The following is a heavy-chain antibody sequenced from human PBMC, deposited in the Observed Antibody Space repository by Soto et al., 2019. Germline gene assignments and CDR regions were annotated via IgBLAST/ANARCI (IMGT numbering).Heavy chain of an antibody. V-gene: IGHV4-31*03. CDR2: IYYSGST. CDR1: GGSISNGGYY. CDR3: ARALLGLNHYGSGSYYKGGMDV. D-gene: IGHD3-10*01. Sequence: QVQLQESGPGLVKPSQTLSLTCTVSGGSISNGGYYWSWIRQHPGKGLEWFGYIYYSGSTYYNPSLKSRVSMLVDMSKYQFSLKLSSVTAADTAVYYCARALLGLNHYGSGSYYKGGMDVWGQGTTVTVSS. J-gene: IGHJ6*02.